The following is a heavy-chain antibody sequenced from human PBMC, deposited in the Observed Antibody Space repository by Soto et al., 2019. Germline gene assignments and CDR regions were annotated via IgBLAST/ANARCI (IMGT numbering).Heavy chain of an antibody. CDR2: ITSDGRGT. Sequence: EVQLVESGGGLVQPGGSLRLSCAASGFTFSDYWMHWVRQAPGKGPLWVSRITSDGRGTVYADSVKGRFTISRDNAKNTLYLQMNSLRVEDTVVYYCASAYGMEVWGQGTTVTVSS. J-gene: IGHJ6*02. V-gene: IGHV3-74*01. CDR3: ASAYGMEV. D-gene: IGHD3-16*01. CDR1: GFTFSDYW.